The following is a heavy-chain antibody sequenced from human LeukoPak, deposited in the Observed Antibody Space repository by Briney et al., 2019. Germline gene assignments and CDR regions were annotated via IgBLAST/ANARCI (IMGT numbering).Heavy chain of an antibody. CDR2: LIPLFGIA. Sequence: GASVKVSCKASGGTFNSYAITWVRQATGQGLEWMGGLIPLFGIADYAQKFQARVTITADKSTSTVYMELSSLRSEDTAVYYCARVSVITQYNGSPDYFASWGQGTLLTVSS. D-gene: IGHD1-26*01. CDR3: ARVSVITQYNGSPDYFAS. J-gene: IGHJ4*02. CDR1: GGTFNSYA. V-gene: IGHV1-69*10.